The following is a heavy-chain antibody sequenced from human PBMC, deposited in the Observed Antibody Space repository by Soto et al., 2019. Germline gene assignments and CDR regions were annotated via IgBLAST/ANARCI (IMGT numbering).Heavy chain of an antibody. CDR2: IYYSGST. D-gene: IGHD1-26*01. CDR1: GGSISSYY. V-gene: IGHV4-59*08. CDR3: AGATHPGWFDP. J-gene: IGHJ5*02. Sequence: SETLSLTCTVSGGSISSYYWSWIRQPPGKGLEWIGYIYYSGSTNYNPSLKSRVTISVDTSKNQFSLKLSSVTAADTAVYYCAGATHPGWFDPWGQGTLVTVSS.